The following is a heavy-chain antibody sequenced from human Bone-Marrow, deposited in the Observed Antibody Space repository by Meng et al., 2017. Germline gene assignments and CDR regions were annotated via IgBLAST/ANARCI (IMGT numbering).Heavy chain of an antibody. D-gene: IGHD5-24*01. J-gene: IGHJ5*02. CDR2: IYHSGST. CDR1: GGSISSVDYS. CDR3: ARVKRWLQRGFELDP. Sequence: QVQLQESGPGLVKPSQTLSPNCTVSGGSISSVDYSWSWIRQPPGKGLEWIGYIYHSGSTYYNPSLESRVTISVDTSKNQFSLKLSSVTAADTAVYYCARVKRWLQRGFELDPWGQGTLVTVSS. V-gene: IGHV4-30-4*08.